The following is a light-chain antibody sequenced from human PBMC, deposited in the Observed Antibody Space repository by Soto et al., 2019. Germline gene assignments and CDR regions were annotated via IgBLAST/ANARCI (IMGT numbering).Light chain of an antibody. Sequence: EIVLTQSPGTLSLSPGERATLSCRASQSVSSSYLAWYQQKPGQAPRLLIYGASGRATGIPDRFSGSGSGTDFTLTISRLEPEDFAVYYCQQYGSSPLFTCGPGTNVDIK. CDR3: QQYGSSPLFT. J-gene: IGKJ3*01. V-gene: IGKV3-20*01. CDR2: GAS. CDR1: QSVSSSY.